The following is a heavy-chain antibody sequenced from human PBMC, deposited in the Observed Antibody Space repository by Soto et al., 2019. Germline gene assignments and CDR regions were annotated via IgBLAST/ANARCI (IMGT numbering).Heavy chain of an antibody. CDR3: VGGAGWELDY. J-gene: IGHJ4*02. CDR1: GFTFSTYW. CDR2: IRQDGTET. Sequence: EAKLVESGGGLVQPGGSLRLSCAASGFTFSTYWMNWVRQAPGMGLEWLAIIRQDGTETHYVDSVKGRFTISRDNTKNSLFLQMNNLRADDTAVYYCVGGAGWELDYWGQGTLVTVSS. V-gene: IGHV3-7*03. D-gene: IGHD1-26*01.